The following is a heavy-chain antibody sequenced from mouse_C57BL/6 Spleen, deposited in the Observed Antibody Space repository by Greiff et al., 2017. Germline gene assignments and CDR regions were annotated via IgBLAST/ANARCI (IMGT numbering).Heavy chain of an antibody. CDR1: GYTFTSYW. D-gene: IGHD1-1*01. CDR2: IHPNSGST. CDR3: ARSGDYGSSYENY. Sequence: VQLQQSGAELVKPGASVKLSCKASGYTFTSYWMHWVKQRPGQGLEWIGMIHPNSGSTNYNEKFKSKATLTVDKSSSTAYMQLSSLTSEDSAVYYCARSGDYGSSYENYWGQGTTLTVSS. J-gene: IGHJ2*01. V-gene: IGHV1-64*01.